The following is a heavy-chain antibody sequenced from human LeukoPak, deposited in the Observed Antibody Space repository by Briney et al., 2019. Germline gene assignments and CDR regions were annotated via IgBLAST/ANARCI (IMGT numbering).Heavy chain of an antibody. V-gene: IGHV1-2*02. D-gene: IGHD5-18*01. CDR1: GYIFTDCY. J-gene: IGHJ4*02. CDR2: INPNSGDT. Sequence: ASVKVSCKASGYIFTDCYMHWVRQAPGQGLEWMGWINPNSGDTNYAQKFQGRVTMTRDTSISTAYMELSRLRSDDTAVYYCARDQVLDRYSYGFDYWGQGTLVTVSS. CDR3: ARDQVLDRYSYGFDY.